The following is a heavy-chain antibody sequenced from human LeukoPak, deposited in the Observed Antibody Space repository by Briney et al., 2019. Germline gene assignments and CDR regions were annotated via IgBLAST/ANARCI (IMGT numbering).Heavy chain of an antibody. CDR1: GFTFSSYS. Sequence: GGSLRLSCAVSGFTFSSYSMNWVRQAPGKGLEWLSYISSSSSTIFYADSVKGRFTISRDNAKNSLYLQMNSLRDEDTAVYFCARDKGTYHNKYFIDYWGQGTLVTVSS. V-gene: IGHV3-48*02. D-gene: IGHD1-14*01. J-gene: IGHJ4*02. CDR2: ISSSSSTI. CDR3: ARDKGTYHNKYFIDY.